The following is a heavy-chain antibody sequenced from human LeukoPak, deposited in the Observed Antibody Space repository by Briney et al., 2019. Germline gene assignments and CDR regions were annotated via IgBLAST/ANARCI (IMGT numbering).Heavy chain of an antibody. J-gene: IGHJ4*02. V-gene: IGHV1-24*01. CDR2: FDPEDGET. CDR3: ATGSLGRALRLGELSYPFDY. D-gene: IGHD3-16*02. CDR1: GYTLTELS. Sequence: ASVKVSCKVSGYTLTELSMHWVRQAPGKGLEWMGGFDPEDGETIYAQKFQGRVTMTEDTSTDTAYMELSSLRSEDTAVYYCATGSLGRALRLGELSYPFDYWGQGTLVTVPS.